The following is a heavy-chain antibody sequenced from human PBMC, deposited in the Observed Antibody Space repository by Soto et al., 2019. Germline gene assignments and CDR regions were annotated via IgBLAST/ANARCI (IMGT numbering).Heavy chain of an antibody. CDR3: ARGATVTQYDY. J-gene: IGHJ4*02. D-gene: IGHD4-17*01. Sequence: SETLSLTCTVSGVSVSSGSFYWAWIRQPPGKGLEWIGFGSYSGTTNYKPSLKSRVSISVDTSRSQISLKVSSLTAADTAVYYCARGATVTQYDYWGQGTLVTVS. CDR2: GSYSGTT. CDR1: GVSVSSGSFY. V-gene: IGHV4-61*01.